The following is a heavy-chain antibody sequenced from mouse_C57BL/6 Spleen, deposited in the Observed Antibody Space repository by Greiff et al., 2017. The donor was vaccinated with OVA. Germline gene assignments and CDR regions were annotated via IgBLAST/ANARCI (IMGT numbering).Heavy chain of an antibody. CDR1: GFTFSSYG. J-gene: IGHJ4*01. CDR3: ARGGSSFEDAMDY. Sequence: EVQGVESGGDLVKPGGSLKLSCAASGFTFSSYGMSWVRQTPDKRLEWVATISSGGSYTYYPDSVKGRFTISRDNAKNTLYLQMSSLKSEDTAMYYCARGGSSFEDAMDYWGQGTSVTVSS. D-gene: IGHD1-1*01. CDR2: ISSGGSYT. V-gene: IGHV5-6*01.